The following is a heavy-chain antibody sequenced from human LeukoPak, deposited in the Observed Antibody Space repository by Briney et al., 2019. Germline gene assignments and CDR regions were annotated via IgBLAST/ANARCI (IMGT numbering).Heavy chain of an antibody. V-gene: IGHV1-69*04. CDR2: IIPILGIA. J-gene: IGHJ4*02. CDR1: GGTFSSYA. Sequence: GASVKVSCKASGGTFSSYAISWVRQAPGQGLEWMGRIIPILGIANYAQRFQGRVTITADKSTSTAYMELSSLRSEDTAVYYCARDLLYSSSSADYWGQGTLVTVSS. D-gene: IGHD6-6*01. CDR3: ARDLLYSSSSADY.